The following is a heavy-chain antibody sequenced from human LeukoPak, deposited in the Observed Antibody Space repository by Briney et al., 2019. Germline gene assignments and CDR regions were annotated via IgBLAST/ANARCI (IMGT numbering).Heavy chain of an antibody. V-gene: IGHV1-46*01. CDR3: ARDPYSSGWLLEICFDY. Sequence: ASVKVSCKASGGTFSSYAISWVRQAPGQGLEWMGIINPSGGSTSYAQKFQGRVTMTRDTSTSTVYMELSSLRSEDTAVYYCARDPYSSGWLLEICFDYWGQGTLVTVSS. D-gene: IGHD6-19*01. CDR2: INPSGGST. J-gene: IGHJ4*02. CDR1: GGTFSSYA.